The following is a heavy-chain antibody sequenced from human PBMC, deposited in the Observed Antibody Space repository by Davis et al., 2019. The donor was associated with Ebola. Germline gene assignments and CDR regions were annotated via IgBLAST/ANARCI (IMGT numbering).Heavy chain of an antibody. CDR3: AKGGNDYWSGDYQTHYYYQNMDV. Sequence: PGGSLRLSCAASGFTFSSYGMHWVRQAPGKGPEWVAVISYDGSSEHYADSVKGRFTVSRDNSKNTLYVQMNSLIIEDTAVYYCAKGGNDYWSGDYQTHYYYQNMDVWGKGTTVTVSS. V-gene: IGHV3-33*06. CDR1: GFTFSSYG. J-gene: IGHJ6*03. CDR2: ISYDGSSE. D-gene: IGHD3-3*01.